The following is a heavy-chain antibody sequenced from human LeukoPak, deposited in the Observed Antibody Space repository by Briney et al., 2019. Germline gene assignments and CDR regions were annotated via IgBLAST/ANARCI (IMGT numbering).Heavy chain of an antibody. Sequence: PGGSLRLSCAASGFTFSNAWMSWVRQAPGKGLEWVGRIKSKADGGTTDYAAPVKGRFTISRDDSKNTLYLQMNSPKTEDTAVYYCTTDMRYCSSTSCAEGGYYYYGMDVWGQGTTVTVSS. CDR2: IKSKADGGTT. V-gene: IGHV3-15*01. CDR1: GFTFSNAW. D-gene: IGHD2-2*01. CDR3: TTDMRYCSSTSCAEGGYYYYGMDV. J-gene: IGHJ6*02.